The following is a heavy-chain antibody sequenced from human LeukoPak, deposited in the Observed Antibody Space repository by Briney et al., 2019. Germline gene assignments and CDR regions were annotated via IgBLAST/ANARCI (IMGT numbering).Heavy chain of an antibody. Sequence: SETLSLTCTVSGGSISSSSYYWGWIRQPPGKGLEWIGSIYYSGSTYYNPSLKSRVTISVDTSKNQFSLKLSSVTAADTAVYYCARRRRFLEWLHAFDIWGQGTMVTVSS. D-gene: IGHD3-3*01. CDR3: ARRRRFLEWLHAFDI. CDR2: IYYSGST. CDR1: GGSISSSSYY. J-gene: IGHJ3*02. V-gene: IGHV4-39*01.